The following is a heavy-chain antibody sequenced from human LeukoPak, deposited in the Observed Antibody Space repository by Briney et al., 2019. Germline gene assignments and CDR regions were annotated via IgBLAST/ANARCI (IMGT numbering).Heavy chain of an antibody. CDR3: ARGLMSPYSSGWYPADY. CDR2: INHSGST. J-gene: IGHJ4*02. V-gene: IGHV4-34*01. Sequence: SETLSLTCAVYGGSFSGYYWSWIRQPPGKGLEWIGEINHSGSTNYNPSLKSRVTISVDTSKNQFPLKLSSVTAADTAVYYCARGLMSPYSSGWYPADYWGQGTLVTVSS. D-gene: IGHD6-19*01. CDR1: GGSFSGYY.